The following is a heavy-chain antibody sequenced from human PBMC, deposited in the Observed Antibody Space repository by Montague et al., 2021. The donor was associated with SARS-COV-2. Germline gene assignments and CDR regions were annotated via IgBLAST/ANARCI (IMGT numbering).Heavy chain of an antibody. J-gene: IGHJ6*02. CDR3: ARDSFWSGYYTDYYGMDV. V-gene: IGHV3-7*01. D-gene: IGHD3-3*01. CDR2: IKQDGSEK. Sequence: SLRLSCAASGFTFSSYWMSWVRQAPGKGLEWVANIKQDGSEKYYVDSVKGRFTISRDNAKNSLYLQMNRLGAEDTAVYYCARDSFWSGYYTDYYGMDVWGQGTTVTVSS. CDR1: GFTFSSYW.